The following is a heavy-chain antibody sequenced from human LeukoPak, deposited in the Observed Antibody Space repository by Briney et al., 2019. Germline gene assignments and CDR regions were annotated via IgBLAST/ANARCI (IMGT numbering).Heavy chain of an antibody. CDR3: AKHMRATNTYSFFGLDV. J-gene: IGHJ6*02. V-gene: IGHV3-9*01. CDR2: INWNGGGT. D-gene: IGHD1-26*01. Sequence: GRSLRLSCAATGFTFKDYGMHWVRHPPGKGLEWVPSINWNGGGTDYADSAKGRFTISRDNAKNSLYLQLSSLRPEDTALYYCAKHMRATNTYSFFGLDVWGQGTTVTVSS. CDR1: GFTFKDYG.